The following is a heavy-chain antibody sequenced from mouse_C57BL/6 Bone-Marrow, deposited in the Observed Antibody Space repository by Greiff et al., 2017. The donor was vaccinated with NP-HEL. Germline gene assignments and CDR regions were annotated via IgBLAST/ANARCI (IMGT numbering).Heavy chain of an antibody. V-gene: IGHV1-4*01. CDR3: AIWDYYGSSYDY. D-gene: IGHD1-1*01. J-gene: IGHJ2*01. Sequence: QVQLQQSGAELARPGASVKMSCKASGYTFTSYTMHWVKQRPGQGLEWIGYINPSSGHTKYNQKFKDKATLTADKSSSTAYMQLSSLTSEDSAVYYCAIWDYYGSSYDYWGQGTTLTVSS. CDR2: INPSSGHT. CDR1: GYTFTSYT.